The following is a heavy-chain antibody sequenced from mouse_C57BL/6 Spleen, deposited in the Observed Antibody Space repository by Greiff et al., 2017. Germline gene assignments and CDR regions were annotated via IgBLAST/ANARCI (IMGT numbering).Heavy chain of an antibody. Sequence: QVQLQQPGAELVRPGTSVKLSCKASGYTFTSYWMHWVKQRPGQGLEWIGVIDPSDSYTNYNQKFKGKATLTVDTSSSTAYMQLSSLTSEDSAVYYCARADYYGSSYGAYWGKGTLVTVSA. CDR3: ARADYYGSSYGAY. J-gene: IGHJ3*01. CDR1: GYTFTSYW. CDR2: IDPSDSYT. D-gene: IGHD1-1*01. V-gene: IGHV1-59*01.